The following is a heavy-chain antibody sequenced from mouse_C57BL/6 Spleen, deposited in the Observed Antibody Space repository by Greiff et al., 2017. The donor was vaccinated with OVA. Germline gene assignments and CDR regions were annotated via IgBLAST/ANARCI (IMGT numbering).Heavy chain of an antibody. V-gene: IGHV14-4*01. CDR1: GFNIKDDY. CDR3: TDSGSNCYYFDY. J-gene: IGHJ2*01. Sequence: VQLQQSGAELVRPGASVKLSCTASGFNIKDDYMHWVMQRPEQGLEWIGWIDPENGDTEYASKFQGKATITADTSSNTAYLQLSSLTSEDTADYYCTDSGSNCYYFDYWGQGTTLTVSS. CDR2: IDPENGDT. D-gene: IGHD2-5*01.